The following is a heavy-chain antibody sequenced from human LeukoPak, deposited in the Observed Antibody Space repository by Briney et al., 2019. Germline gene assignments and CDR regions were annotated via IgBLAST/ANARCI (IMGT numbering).Heavy chain of an antibody. CDR3: ARELAPSGVADY. D-gene: IGHD3-3*01. J-gene: IGHJ4*02. CDR1: GGSISSSSYY. CDR2: IYYSGST. V-gene: IGHV4-39*07. Sequence: SETLSLTCTVSGGSISSSSYYWGWIRQPPGKGLEWIGSIYYSGSTYYNPSLKSGVTISVDTSKNQFSLKLSSVTATDTAVYYCARELAPSGVADYWGQGTLVTVSS.